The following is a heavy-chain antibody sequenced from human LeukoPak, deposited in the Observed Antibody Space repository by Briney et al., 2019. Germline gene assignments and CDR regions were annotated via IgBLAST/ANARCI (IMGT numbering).Heavy chain of an antibody. V-gene: IGHV4-31*03. CDR2: IYYSGST. CDR1: GGSISSGGYS. Sequence: SETLSLTCTVSGGSISSGGYSWSWIRQHPGKGLEWIGYIYYSGSTYYNPSLKSRVTISVDTSKNQFSLKLSSVTAADTAVYYWARVTPSEPQFDYWGQGTLVTVSS. CDR3: ARVTPSEPQFDY. J-gene: IGHJ4*02. D-gene: IGHD1-14*01.